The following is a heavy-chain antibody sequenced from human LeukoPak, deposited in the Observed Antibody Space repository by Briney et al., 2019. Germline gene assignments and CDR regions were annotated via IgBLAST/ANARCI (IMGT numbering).Heavy chain of an antibody. CDR2: IKQDGSEK. CDR3: ARESSTSSLDY. Sequence: PGGSLRLSCAASGFTFSSYWMSWVRQAPGKGLEWVANIKQDGSEKHYVDSVKGRFTISRDNAKNSLYLQMNSLRAEDTAVYYCARESSTSSLDYWGQGTLVTVSS. CDR1: GFTFSSYW. V-gene: IGHV3-7*01. D-gene: IGHD2-2*01. J-gene: IGHJ4*02.